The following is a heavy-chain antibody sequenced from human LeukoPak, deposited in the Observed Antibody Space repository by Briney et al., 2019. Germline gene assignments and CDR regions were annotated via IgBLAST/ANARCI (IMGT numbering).Heavy chain of an antibody. CDR1: GGSISNSNYY. V-gene: IGHV4-39*01. CDR3: ASDWGAARPDPYYFDS. D-gene: IGHD6-6*01. Sequence: NPSETLSLTCIVSGGSISNSNYYWGWIRQPPGKGLEWIGSIYSSGNTYYNPSLKSRVTMSVDTSKDQFSLNLSFVTAADTAVYYCASDWGAARPDPYYFDSWGQGALVTVSS. J-gene: IGHJ4*02. CDR2: IYSSGNT.